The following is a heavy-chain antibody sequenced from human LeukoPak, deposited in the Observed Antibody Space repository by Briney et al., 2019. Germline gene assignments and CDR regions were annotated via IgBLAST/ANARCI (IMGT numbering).Heavy chain of an antibody. Sequence: PGRSLRLSCAASGFIFSSYGMHWVRQAPGKGLEWVAVISDDGRKKYYADSVKGRFTISRDNSKNTLYLQMNSLRAEDTAVYYCAKDSKNYAIDYWGQGTLVTVSS. CDR2: ISDDGRKK. CDR1: GFIFSSYG. V-gene: IGHV3-30*18. CDR3: AKDSKNYAIDY. D-gene: IGHD3-16*01. J-gene: IGHJ4*02.